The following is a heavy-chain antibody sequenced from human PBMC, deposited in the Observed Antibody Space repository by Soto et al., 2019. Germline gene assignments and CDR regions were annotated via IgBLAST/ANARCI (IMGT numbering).Heavy chain of an antibody. Sequence: LSLTCTVSGGSISSGDYYWSWIRQPPGKGLEWIGYIYYSGSTYYNPSLKSRVTISVDTSKNQFSLKLSSVTAADTAVYYCARGGGYDFWSGANWFDPWGQGTLVTVSS. CDR1: GGSISSGDYY. V-gene: IGHV4-30-4*01. CDR2: IYYSGST. CDR3: ARGGGYDFWSGANWFDP. J-gene: IGHJ5*02. D-gene: IGHD3-3*01.